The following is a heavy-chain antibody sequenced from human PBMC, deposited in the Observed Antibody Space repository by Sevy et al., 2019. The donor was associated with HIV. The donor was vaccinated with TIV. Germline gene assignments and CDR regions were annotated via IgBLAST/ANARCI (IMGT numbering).Heavy chain of an antibody. J-gene: IGHJ6*02. D-gene: IGHD6-13*01. V-gene: IGHV3-43*01. CDR3: AKNSAGIAAAGTLFGDYGMDV. CDR2: ISWDGGST. Sequence: GGSLRLSCAASGFTFDDYTMHWVRQAPGKGLEWVSLISWDGGSTYYADSVKGRFTISRDNSKNSLYLQMNSLRTEDTALYYCAKNSAGIAAAGTLFGDYGMDVWGQGTTVTVSS. CDR1: GFTFDDYT.